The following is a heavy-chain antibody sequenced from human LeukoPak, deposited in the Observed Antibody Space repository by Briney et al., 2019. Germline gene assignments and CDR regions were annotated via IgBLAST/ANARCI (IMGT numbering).Heavy chain of an antibody. CDR1: GFTFSSYA. Sequence: GGSLRLSCAASGFTFSSYAMSWVRQAPGKGLEWVSGIGGSRANTYYADSVRGRFTISRDNSKNTLYLQMNSLGPEDTAVYYCTKDRDDYGDPESFDFWGQGTIVTVSS. V-gene: IGHV3-23*01. J-gene: IGHJ3*01. CDR3: TKDRDDYGDPESFDF. D-gene: IGHD4/OR15-4a*01. CDR2: IGGSRANT.